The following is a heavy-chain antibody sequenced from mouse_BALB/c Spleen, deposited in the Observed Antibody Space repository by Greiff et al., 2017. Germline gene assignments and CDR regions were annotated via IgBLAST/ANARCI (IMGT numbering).Heavy chain of an antibody. CDR3: ARERDGNYDWYFDV. J-gene: IGHJ1*01. CDR2: IRNKANGYTT. Sequence: DVQLVESGGGLVQPGGSLRLSCATSGFTFTDYYMSWVRQPPGKALEWLGFIRNKANGYTTEYSASVKGRFTISRDNSQSILYLQMNTLRAEDSATYYCARERDGNYDWYFDVWGAGTTVTVSS. D-gene: IGHD2-1*01. CDR1: GFTFTDYY. V-gene: IGHV7-3*02.